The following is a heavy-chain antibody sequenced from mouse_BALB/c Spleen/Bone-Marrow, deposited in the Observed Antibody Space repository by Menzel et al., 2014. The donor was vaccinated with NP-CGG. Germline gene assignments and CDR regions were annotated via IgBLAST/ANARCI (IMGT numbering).Heavy chain of an antibody. CDR1: GYTFTSYN. CDR2: IYPGNGGT. Sequence: LQQSGAELVRSGASVKMSCKASGYTFTSYNMHWVEQTPGQGLEWIGYIYPGNGGTNYNQKFKGKATLTADTSSSTAYMQISSLTSEDSAVYFCARGERGNSWFAYWGQGTLVTVSA. CDR3: ARGERGNSWFAY. V-gene: IGHV1-12*01. J-gene: IGHJ3*01. D-gene: IGHD2-1*01.